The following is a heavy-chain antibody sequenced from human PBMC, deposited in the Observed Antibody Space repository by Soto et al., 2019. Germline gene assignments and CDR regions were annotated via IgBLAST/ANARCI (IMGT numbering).Heavy chain of an antibody. Sequence: EVQLVESGGGLVQPGGSLRLSCAASGFTFSGYSMFWVRQAPGKGQEYVSAINTNGVNTFYAKSVKGRFTISRDNSKNTMYLQMGSLRAEDMAVYYCARGRVEDSSGWATYFDYWGQGTLVTVSS. V-gene: IGHV3-64*01. CDR1: GFTFSGYS. CDR2: INTNGVNT. CDR3: ARGRVEDSSGWATYFDY. J-gene: IGHJ4*02. D-gene: IGHD6-19*01.